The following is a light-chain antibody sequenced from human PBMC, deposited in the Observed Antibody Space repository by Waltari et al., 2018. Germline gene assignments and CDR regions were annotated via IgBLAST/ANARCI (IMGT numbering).Light chain of an antibody. J-gene: IGKJ4*01. CDR2: GAS. CDR1: QTVRTTY. V-gene: IGKV3-20*01. Sequence: EIVLTQSPGTLSLSPGEKATLSCSASQTVRTTYLAWYQQKPGQAPTLLIYGASSWATGIPDRFSGSGSGTDFALTISSLEPEDFAVYYCQQYDISPLTFGGGTKVEIK. CDR3: QQYDISPLT.